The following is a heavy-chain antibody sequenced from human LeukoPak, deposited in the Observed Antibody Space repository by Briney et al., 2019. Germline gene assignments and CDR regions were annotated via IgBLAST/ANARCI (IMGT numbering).Heavy chain of an antibody. D-gene: IGHD5-12*01. Sequence: GGSLRLSCATSGFPFVAYALHWVRQAPGKGLEWVAVISSDGSNKYYMDSVKGRFTISRDNSKNTLYLQMDSLRAEDTAVYYCAGLATASPGYWGQRTLVTVSS. CDR1: GFPFVAYA. J-gene: IGHJ4*02. V-gene: IGHV3-30*10. CDR3: AGLATASPGY. CDR2: ISSDGSNK.